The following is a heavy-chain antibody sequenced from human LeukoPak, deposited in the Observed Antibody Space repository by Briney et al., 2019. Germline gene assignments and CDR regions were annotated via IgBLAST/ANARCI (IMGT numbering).Heavy chain of an antibody. V-gene: IGHV4-59*08. J-gene: IGHJ4*02. CDR3: ARHAALWFGEPLVN. D-gene: IGHD3-10*01. CDR2: IYYSGST. Sequence: KPSETLSLTCTVSGGSISSYYWSWIRQPPGKGLEWIGYIYYSGSTNYNPSLKSRVTISVDTSKNQFSLKLSSVTAADTAVYYCARHAALWFGEPLVNWGQGTLVTVSS. CDR1: GGSISSYY.